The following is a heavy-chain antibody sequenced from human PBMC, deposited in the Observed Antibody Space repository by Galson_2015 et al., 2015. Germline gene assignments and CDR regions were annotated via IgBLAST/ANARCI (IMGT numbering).Heavy chain of an antibody. CDR1: GFTFSNAW. J-gene: IGHJ4*02. V-gene: IGHV3-15*01. Sequence: SLRLSCAASGFTFSNAWMSWVRQAPGKGLEWVGRIKSKTDGGTTDYAAPVKGRFTISRNDSKNTLYLQMNSLKTEDTAVYYCTTEAYSSGWYLLYYFDYWGQGTLVTVSS. CDR3: TTEAYSSGWYLLYYFDY. CDR2: IKSKTDGGTT. D-gene: IGHD6-19*01.